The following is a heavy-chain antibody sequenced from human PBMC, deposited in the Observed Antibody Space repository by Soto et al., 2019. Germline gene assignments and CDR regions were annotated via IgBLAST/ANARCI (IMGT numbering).Heavy chain of an antibody. J-gene: IGHJ6*02. V-gene: IGHV1-69*01. Sequence: QVQLVQSGAEVKKPGSSVKVSCKAFRGTFSSYAISWVRQAPGQGLERMGGIIPMFDTPKYAQKFQGRVTIIADESTSTAYMELSSLRSEDTAVYYCASGPTYYYYGMDVWGQGTTVTVSS. CDR3: ASGPTYYYYGMDV. CDR2: IIPMFDTP. CDR1: RGTFSSYA.